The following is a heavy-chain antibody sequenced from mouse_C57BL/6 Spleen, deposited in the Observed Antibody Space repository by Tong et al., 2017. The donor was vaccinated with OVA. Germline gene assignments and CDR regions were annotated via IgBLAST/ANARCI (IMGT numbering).Heavy chain of an antibody. J-gene: IGHJ4*01. CDR1: GYTFTSYT. Sequence: VQLQESGAELARPGASVKMSCKASGYTFTSYTMHWVKQRPGQGLEWIGYINPSSGYTKYNQKFKDKATLTADKSSSTAYMQLSSLTSEDSAVYYCARSGGYDGVYYYAMDYWGQGTSVTVSS. CDR3: ARSGGYDGVYYYAMDY. D-gene: IGHD2-2*01. V-gene: IGHV1-4*01. CDR2: INPSSGYT.